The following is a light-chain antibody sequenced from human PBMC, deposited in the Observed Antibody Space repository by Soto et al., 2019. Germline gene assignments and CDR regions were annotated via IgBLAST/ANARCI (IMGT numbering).Light chain of an antibody. CDR2: DVA. Sequence: QSALTQPASVSASPGQSITISCTGTSSDVGGSNFVSWYQQHPGKPPKLIIYDVATRPSGVSNRFSGSKSGSTASLIISRLQTEDEADYCCVSFTSSTTYVFGSGTKLTVL. CDR3: VSFTSSTTYV. V-gene: IGLV2-14*03. J-gene: IGLJ1*01. CDR1: SSDVGGSNF.